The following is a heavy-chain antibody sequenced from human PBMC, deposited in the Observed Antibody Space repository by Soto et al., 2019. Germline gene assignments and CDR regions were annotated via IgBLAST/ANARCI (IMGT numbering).Heavy chain of an antibody. CDR2: ISGSGGST. Sequence: GGSLRVSCAASGFTFSSYAMSWVRQAPGKGLEWVSAISGSGGSTYYADSVKGRFTISRDNSKNTLYLQMNSLRAEDTAVYYCAKARGRTVGATIYWFDPWGQGTLVTSPQ. CDR1: GFTFSSYA. J-gene: IGHJ5*02. V-gene: IGHV3-23*01. D-gene: IGHD1-26*01. CDR3: AKARGRTVGATIYWFDP.